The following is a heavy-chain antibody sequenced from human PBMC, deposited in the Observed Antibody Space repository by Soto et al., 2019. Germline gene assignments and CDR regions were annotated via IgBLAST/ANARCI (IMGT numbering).Heavy chain of an antibody. CDR3: ARSPYYDFWSGYYYYYYYGMDV. D-gene: IGHD3-3*01. CDR1: GFSLSTSGMC. J-gene: IGHJ6*02. CDR2: IDWDDDK. Sequence: SGPTLVNPTQTLTLTCTFSGFSLSTSGMCVSWIRQPPGKALEWLALIDWDDDKYYSTSLKTRLTISKDTSKNQVVLTMTNMDPVDTATYYCARSPYYDFWSGYYYYYYYGMDVWSQGTTVTVSS. V-gene: IGHV2-70*01.